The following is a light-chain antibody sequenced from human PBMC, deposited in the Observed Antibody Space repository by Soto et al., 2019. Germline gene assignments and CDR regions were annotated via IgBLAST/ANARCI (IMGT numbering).Light chain of an antibody. V-gene: IGKV1-13*02. CDR1: QGISGA. CDR3: QQFNTYPQA. CDR2: DAS. Sequence: ALLLTQSPSSLSAFVGDRVTITCRASQGISGALAWYQQNPGKAPKLLIYDASSLHSGVPSRFSGSGSGTDFILTISSLQPEDFATYYCQQFNTYPQAFGGGTKVEIK. J-gene: IGKJ4*01.